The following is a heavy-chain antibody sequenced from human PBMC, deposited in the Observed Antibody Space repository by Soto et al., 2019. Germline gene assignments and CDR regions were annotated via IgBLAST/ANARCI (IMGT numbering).Heavy chain of an antibody. CDR1: GGSFSGYY. V-gene: IGHV4-34*01. Sequence: PSETLCLTCAVYGGSFSGYYWSWIRQPPGKGLEWIGEINHSGSTNYNPSLKSRVTISVDTSKNQFSLKLSSVTAADTAVYYCARFEVRNSYAYWGQGTLVIVSA. CDR2: INHSGST. CDR3: ARFEVRNSYAY. J-gene: IGHJ1*01. D-gene: IGHD2-2*01.